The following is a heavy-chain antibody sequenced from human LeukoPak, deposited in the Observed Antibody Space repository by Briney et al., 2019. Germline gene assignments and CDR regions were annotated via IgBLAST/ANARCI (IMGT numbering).Heavy chain of an antibody. Sequence: ASVKVSCKASGYTFTSYDINWVRQATGQGLEWMGIINPSGGSTSYAQKFQGRVTMTRDMSTSTVYMELSSLRSEDTAVYYCARDRASSSWYGIWFDPWGQGTLVTVSS. CDR2: INPSGGST. V-gene: IGHV1-46*01. J-gene: IGHJ5*02. CDR3: ARDRASSSWYGIWFDP. CDR1: GYTFTSYD. D-gene: IGHD6-13*01.